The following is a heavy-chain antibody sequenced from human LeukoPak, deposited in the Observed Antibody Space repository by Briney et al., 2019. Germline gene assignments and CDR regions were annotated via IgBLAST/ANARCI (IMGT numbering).Heavy chain of an antibody. CDR1: GGSMTSSTYY. J-gene: IGHJ3*01. V-gene: IGHV4-39*01. Sequence: SETLSLTCSVSGGSMTSSTYYRGWIRQPPGKGLEWIGSIYYNGITFYNPSLKSRVIMSVDTSKNQFSLNVNSVTAADTAVYYCARPRVVGGIDAFDVWGQGTVVSVSS. D-gene: IGHD2-21*01. CDR3: ARPRVVGGIDAFDV. CDR2: IYYNGIT.